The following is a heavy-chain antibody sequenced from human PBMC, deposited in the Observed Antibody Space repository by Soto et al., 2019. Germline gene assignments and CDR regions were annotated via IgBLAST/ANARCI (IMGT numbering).Heavy chain of an antibody. CDR1: GFTVSSNY. Sequence: PGGSLRLSCAASGFTVSSNYMSWVRQAPGKGLEWVSVIYSGGSTYYADSVKGRFTISRDNSKNTLYLQMNSLRAEDTAVYYCARDSIAVAPGAFDIWGQGTMVTVS. J-gene: IGHJ3*02. CDR3: ARDSIAVAPGAFDI. CDR2: IYSGGST. V-gene: IGHV3-66*01. D-gene: IGHD6-19*01.